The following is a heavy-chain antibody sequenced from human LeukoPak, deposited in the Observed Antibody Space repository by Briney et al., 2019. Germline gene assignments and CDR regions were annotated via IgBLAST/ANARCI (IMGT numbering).Heavy chain of an antibody. J-gene: IGHJ5*02. V-gene: IGHV3-30*02. D-gene: IGHD1-26*01. CDR2: IESDESIG. CDR1: GLTFRRYG. Sequence: GGSLRLSCAASGLTFRRYGMHWVRQTPGKGLEWVAFIESDESIGQYADLVKGRFTISRDNSKNILYLQMNSLTTEDTAMYYCTKNAGRREGWFDPWGQGTLVTVSS. CDR3: TKNAGRREGWFDP.